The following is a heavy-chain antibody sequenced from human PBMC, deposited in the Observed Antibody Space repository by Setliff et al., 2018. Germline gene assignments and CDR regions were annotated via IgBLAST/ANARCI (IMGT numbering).Heavy chain of an antibody. D-gene: IGHD2-15*01. J-gene: IGHJ4*02. Sequence: PGGSLRLSCAASGFTFSSFNLSWVRQTPGKGLEWISTIRSNSPTLYYADSVQGRFTISRDNSKNTLYLQMNSLRPEDTAVYYCARTCSGSGCYAGIESWGQGTPVTV. CDR2: IRSNSPTL. CDR1: GFTFSSFN. CDR3: ARTCSGSGCYAGIES. V-gene: IGHV3-48*01.